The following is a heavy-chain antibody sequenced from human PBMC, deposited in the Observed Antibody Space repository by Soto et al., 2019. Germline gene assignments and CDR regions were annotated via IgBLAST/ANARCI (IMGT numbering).Heavy chain of an antibody. CDR2: IWDDGNQK. J-gene: IGHJ3*02. V-gene: IGHV3-33*01. CDR1: GFTFSNYG. CDR3: VRGGKTAGAFDI. D-gene: IGHD3-16*01. Sequence: QVQLVESGGVVVQPGRSLRLSCAASGFTFSNYGMHWVRQAPGKGLEWVAVIWDDGNQKYYVDSVKGRFTISRDNSENKMFLQMNSLTAEDTGVYYCVRGGKTAGAFDIWGQGTMVTVSS.